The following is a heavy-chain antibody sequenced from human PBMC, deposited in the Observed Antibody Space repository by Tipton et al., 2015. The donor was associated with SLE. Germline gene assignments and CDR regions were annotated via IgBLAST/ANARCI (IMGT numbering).Heavy chain of an antibody. V-gene: IGHV4-39*07. Sequence: TLSLTCTVSGGSISSSSYYWGWIRQPPGKGLEWIGSIYYSGSTNYKPSLKSRVTISVDTSKNQFSLKLTSVTAADTAVYYCAIGRDGYNVDFWGQGTLVTVSS. D-gene: IGHD5-24*01. CDR3: AIGRDGYNVDF. CDR1: GGSISSSSYY. J-gene: IGHJ4*02. CDR2: IYYSGST.